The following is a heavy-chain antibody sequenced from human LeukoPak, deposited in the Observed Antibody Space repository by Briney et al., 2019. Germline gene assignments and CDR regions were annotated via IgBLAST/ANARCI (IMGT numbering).Heavy chain of an antibody. CDR3: ARQGELLWFGGSRNYYFDY. V-gene: IGHV1-18*01. Sequence: ASVTVSFTASGYTFTSYGFNWLRQPPGQGLEWVGWISVYNGNTNYAQKLQRRVTMTTDTSTSTAYMELRSLRSDDTAVYYCARQGELLWFGGSRNYYFDYWGQGTLVTVSS. J-gene: IGHJ4*02. CDR2: ISVYNGNT. D-gene: IGHD3-10*01. CDR1: GYTFTSYG.